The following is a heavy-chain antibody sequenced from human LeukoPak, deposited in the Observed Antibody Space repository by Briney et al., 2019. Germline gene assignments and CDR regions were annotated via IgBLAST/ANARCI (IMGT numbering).Heavy chain of an antibody. V-gene: IGHV3-53*01. CDR2: IYSGGNG. J-gene: IGHJ4*02. Sequence: GKSLRLSCAASGFTFSGYPIHWVRQAPGKGLEWVSVIYSGGNGDYADSVKGRFIVSRDNSKNTLYLQMNSLRADDTAVYYCARETPAVAGAFDYWGQGTLVTVSS. D-gene: IGHD6-19*01. CDR1: GFTFSGYP. CDR3: ARETPAVAGAFDY.